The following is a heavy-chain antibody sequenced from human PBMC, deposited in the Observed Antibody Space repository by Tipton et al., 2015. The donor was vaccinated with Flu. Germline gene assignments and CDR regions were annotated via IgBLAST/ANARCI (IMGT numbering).Heavy chain of an antibody. Sequence: LRLSCTVPGDSTNIYSLNWIRQPAGKGLEWIGRVFASGSTNYNPSLDSRVTMSVDTSKNQFSLRLTSVTAADTAVYYCVRVIVGASGTFEIWGQGTMVTVSS. V-gene: IGHV4-4*07. D-gene: IGHD1-26*01. CDR1: GDSTNIYS. CDR3: VRVIVGASGTFEI. CDR2: VFASGST. J-gene: IGHJ3*02.